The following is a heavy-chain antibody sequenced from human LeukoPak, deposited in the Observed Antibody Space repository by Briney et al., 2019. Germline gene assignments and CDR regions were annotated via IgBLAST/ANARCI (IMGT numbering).Heavy chain of an antibody. CDR2: ISYDGSNK. CDR3: AKDMGELRFLEWLPNY. CDR1: GFTFSSYG. V-gene: IGHV3-30*18. J-gene: IGHJ4*02. Sequence: GGSLRLSCAASGFTFSSYGMPWVRQAPGKGLEWVAVISYDGSNKYYADSVKGRFTISRDNSKNTLYLQMNSLRAEDTAVYYCAKDMGELRFLEWLPNYWGQGTLVTVSS. D-gene: IGHD3-3*01.